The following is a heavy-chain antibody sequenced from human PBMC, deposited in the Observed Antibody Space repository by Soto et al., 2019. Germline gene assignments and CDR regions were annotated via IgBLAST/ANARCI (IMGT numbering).Heavy chain of an antibody. CDR3: AKGVLYSGYDQYYFDY. CDR1: GFTFSSYA. D-gene: IGHD5-12*01. CDR2: ISGSGGST. Sequence: EVQLLESGGGLVQPGGSLRLSCAASGFTFSSYAMSWVRQAPGKGLEWVSAISGSGGSTYYADSVKGRFTISRDNSKNTLDLQMNSLRAEDTAVYYCAKGVLYSGYDQYYFDYWGQGTLVTVSS. V-gene: IGHV3-23*01. J-gene: IGHJ4*02.